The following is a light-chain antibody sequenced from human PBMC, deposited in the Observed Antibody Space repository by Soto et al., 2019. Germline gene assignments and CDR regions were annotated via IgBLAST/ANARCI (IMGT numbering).Light chain of an antibody. J-gene: IGKJ1*01. CDR2: GAS. CDR1: QSLTRN. Sequence: EIVLTQSPATLSVSPGERVALSCRASQSLTRNLAWYQQKPGQAPRLLIYGASTRAPGVPARFSGSGSGTDFILTISSLQSEDFGFYYCQQYNKWPLGTLGHGTKVDIK. CDR3: QQYNKWPLGT. V-gene: IGKV3-15*01.